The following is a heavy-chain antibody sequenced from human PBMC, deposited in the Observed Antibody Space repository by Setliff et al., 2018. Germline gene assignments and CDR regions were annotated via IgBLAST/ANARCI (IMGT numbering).Heavy chain of an antibody. D-gene: IGHD2-8*01. CDR3: VHNADFIGTFNT. CDR2: IKSYGSGGTI. V-gene: IGHV3-15*01. J-gene: IGHJ3*01. CDR1: GLRFSDAW. Sequence: GGSLRLSCAVSGLRFSDAWVSRVRQAPGKGLEWAGRIKSYGSGGTIDYAAPVEGRFTISRDDSKNTVYLQMSSLKIEDTAVYYCVHNADFIGTFNTWGQGTMVTVSS.